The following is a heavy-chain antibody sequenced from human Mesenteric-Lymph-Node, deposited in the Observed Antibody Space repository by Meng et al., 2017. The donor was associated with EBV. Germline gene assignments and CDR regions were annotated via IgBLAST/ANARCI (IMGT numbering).Heavy chain of an antibody. CDR3: ARGATYYYDSGGYFDL. Sequence: QVQLQESGPGLVKPSQTLSLTCAVSGGSISRGGYYWSWIRQPPGKGLEWIGYIYYSGSTYYNPSLKSRVTISVDTSKNQFSLKLSSVTAADTAVYYCARGATYYYDSGGYFDLWGRGTLGTVSS. J-gene: IGHJ2*01. V-gene: IGHV4-30-4*01. CDR1: GGSISRGGYY. D-gene: IGHD3-22*01. CDR2: IYYSGST.